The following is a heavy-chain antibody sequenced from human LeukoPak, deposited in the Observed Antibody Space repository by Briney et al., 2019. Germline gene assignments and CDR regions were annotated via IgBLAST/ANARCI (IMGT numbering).Heavy chain of an antibody. J-gene: IGHJ5*02. CDR2: ISGSGGST. Sequence: GGSLRLSCAASGFTFSTYGMTWVRQAPGKGLEWVSAISGSGGSTYYANSVKGRFTISRDSSKNTMYLQMNSLRVEDTAMYYCGGDVGPWGQGTLVTVSS. CDR1: GFTFSTYG. V-gene: IGHV3-23*01. CDR3: GGDVGP.